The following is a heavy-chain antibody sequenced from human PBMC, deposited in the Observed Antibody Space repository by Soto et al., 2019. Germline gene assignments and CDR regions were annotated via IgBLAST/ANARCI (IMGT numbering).Heavy chain of an antibody. J-gene: IGHJ3*02. Sequence: QVQLVQSGAEVKKPGASVKVSCKASGYTFTSYYMHWVRQAPGQGLELMGIINPSGGSTSYAQKFQGRVTMTRDTSTSTVYMELSSLRSEDTAVYYCARVSVDTSPEDDAFDIWGQGTMVTVSS. D-gene: IGHD5-18*01. CDR3: ARVSVDTSPEDDAFDI. CDR2: INPSGGST. V-gene: IGHV1-46*01. CDR1: GYTFTSYY.